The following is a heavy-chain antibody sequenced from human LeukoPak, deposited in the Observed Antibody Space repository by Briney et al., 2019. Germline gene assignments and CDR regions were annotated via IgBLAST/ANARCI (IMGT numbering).Heavy chain of an antibody. D-gene: IGHD3-10*01. CDR1: GYTFTSYG. CDR2: ISVYDGNT. Sequence: GASVKVSCKASGYTFTSYGITWVRQAPGQGLEWMGWISVYDGNTNYAQKLQGRVSMTTDTSTSTVYMELRSLRSDDTAVYYCARTMVTAGHSYFDYWGQGTLVTVSS. CDR3: ARTMVTAGHSYFDY. J-gene: IGHJ4*02. V-gene: IGHV1-18*01.